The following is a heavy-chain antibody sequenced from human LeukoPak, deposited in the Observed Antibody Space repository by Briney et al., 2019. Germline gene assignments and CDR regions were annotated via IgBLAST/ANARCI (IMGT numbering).Heavy chain of an antibody. V-gene: IGHV4-61*05. D-gene: IGHD5-24*01. J-gene: IGHJ4*02. CDR2: IYYSGST. Sequence: PSETLSLTCTVSGGSISSSSYYWGWIRQPPGKGLGWIGYIYYSGSTNYNPSLKSRVTISVDTSKNQFSLKLNSVTAADTAVYYCAGHPAGLKFFDYWGQGTLVTVSS. CDR3: AGHPAGLKFFDY. CDR1: GGSISSSSYY.